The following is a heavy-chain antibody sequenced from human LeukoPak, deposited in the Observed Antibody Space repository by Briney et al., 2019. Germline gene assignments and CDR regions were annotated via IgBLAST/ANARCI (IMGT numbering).Heavy chain of an antibody. CDR3: ARDRVGSSGYYYEFDY. Sequence: PGGSLRLSCAASGFTFDDYAMHWVRQAPGKGLEWVSGISWNSGSIGYADSVKGRFTISRDNAKNSLYLQMNSLRAEDTAVYYCARDRVGSSGYYYEFDYWGQGTLVTVSS. V-gene: IGHV3-9*01. D-gene: IGHD3-22*01. CDR2: ISWNSGSI. J-gene: IGHJ4*02. CDR1: GFTFDDYA.